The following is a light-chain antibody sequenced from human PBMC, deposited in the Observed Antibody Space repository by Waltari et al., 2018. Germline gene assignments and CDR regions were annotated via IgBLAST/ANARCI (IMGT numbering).Light chain of an antibody. CDR2: KVS. J-gene: IGKJ2*01. CDR3: MQATHWPYT. Sequence: DAVMTQSPLSLPVTLGQPASTSCSPSQRLVFSDGNIYLNWFQPRPGQSPRRLLCKVSNRDSGVPDRFSGSGSGTDFTLKISRVEAEDVGGVYYCMQATHWPYTFGQGTKLEIK. V-gene: IGKV2-30*01. CDR1: QRLVFSDGNIY.